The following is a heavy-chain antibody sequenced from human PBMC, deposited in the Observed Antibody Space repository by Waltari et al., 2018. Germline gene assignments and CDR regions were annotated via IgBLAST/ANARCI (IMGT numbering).Heavy chain of an antibody. CDR3: TADGPGWNS. Sequence: EVQLVESGGGLVQPGGSLKLSCAASGFTFSASAVHWVRQASGKGPELVGRIRTQANGYTTTYAASVKGRFSISRDDAQKTAFLQMNSLKIEDTAVYFCTADGPGWNSWGQGTLVTVSS. D-gene: IGHD1-7*01. V-gene: IGHV3-73*01. J-gene: IGHJ4*02. CDR1: GFTFSASA. CDR2: IRTQANGYTT.